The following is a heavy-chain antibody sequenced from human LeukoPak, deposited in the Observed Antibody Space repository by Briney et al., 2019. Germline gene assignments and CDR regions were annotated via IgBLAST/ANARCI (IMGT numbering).Heavy chain of an antibody. CDR3: ARIVGATFDY. D-gene: IGHD1-26*01. V-gene: IGHV4-61*01. CDR1: GYSISTGYY. J-gene: IGHJ4*02. CDR2: IYYSGST. Sequence: SETLSLTCTVSGYSISTGYYWDWIRPPPGKGLEWIGYIYYSGSTNYNPSLKSRVTISVDTSKNQFSLKLSSVTAADTAVYYCARIVGATFDYWGQGTLVTVSS.